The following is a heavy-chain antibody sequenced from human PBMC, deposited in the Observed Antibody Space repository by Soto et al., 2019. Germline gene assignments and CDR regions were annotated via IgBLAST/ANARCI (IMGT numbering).Heavy chain of an antibody. CDR3: ARDTVLKPTS. CDR1: GYMCSYYY. J-gene: IGHJ5*01. D-gene: IGHD4-4*01. Sequence: SVKFDWSGFGYMCSYYYRRWLRKAPGQELGWMGRINPNSGGTNYAQKFQGRVTMTRDTSISTAYTELSSLRSEDTATYYCARDTVLKPTSW. V-gene: IGHV1-2*06. CDR2: INPNSGGT.